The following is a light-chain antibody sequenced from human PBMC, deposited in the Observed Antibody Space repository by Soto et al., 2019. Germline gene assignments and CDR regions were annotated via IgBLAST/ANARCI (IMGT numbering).Light chain of an antibody. V-gene: IGLV1-40*01. CDR2: GNT. J-gene: IGLJ2*01. CDR3: QSYDSSLRGSV. CDR1: SSNFGAGYD. Sequence: QSVLTQPPSVSGAPGQGVSISCTGSSSNFGAGYDVHWYQQVPGTAPRLLIYGNTIRPSGVPDRFSGSKSGTTASLAINGIQAEDEADYYCQSYDSSLRGSVFGGGTKVTVL.